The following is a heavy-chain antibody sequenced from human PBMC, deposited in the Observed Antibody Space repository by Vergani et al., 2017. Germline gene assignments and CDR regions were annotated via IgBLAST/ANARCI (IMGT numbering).Heavy chain of an antibody. CDR2: IYHSGGA. D-gene: IGHD3-9*01. J-gene: IGHJ4*02. CDR1: GGSITSSSYY. Sequence: QLHLQESGPGLVKPSETLSLTCTVSGGSITSSSYYWGWIRQPPGKGLEGVGNIYHSGGAYYNPSLKGLVTISVDTSKRQFSLEVTSVTAADTAIYFCARTESFILRYFHWALWGQGTLVTVSS. V-gene: IGHV4-39*01. CDR3: ARTESFILRYFHWAL.